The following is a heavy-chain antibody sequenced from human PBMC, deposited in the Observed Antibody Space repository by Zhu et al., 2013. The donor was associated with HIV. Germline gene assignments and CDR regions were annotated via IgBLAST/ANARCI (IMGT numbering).Heavy chain of an antibody. J-gene: IGHJ4*02. CDR3: ARGFGDYLIDY. Sequence: QLVQSGADVKRPGSSVRVSCKNYGGAFKNNAINWVRWAPGQRLEWMGGVIPLFGEPAYSQEFQGRVAIIADMSTTTVYLDINSLTSDDTAVYYCARGFGDYLIDYWGQGTLVTVSS. D-gene: IGHD4-17*01. CDR2: VIPLFGEP. V-gene: IGHV1-69*06. CDR1: GGAFKNNA.